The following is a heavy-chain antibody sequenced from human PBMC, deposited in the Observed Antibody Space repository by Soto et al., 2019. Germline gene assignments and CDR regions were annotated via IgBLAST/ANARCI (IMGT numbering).Heavy chain of an antibody. D-gene: IGHD6-13*01. CDR3: ARSRGSSWYGDY. J-gene: IGHJ4*02. CDR2: TSTSGRT. V-gene: IGHV4-4*07. CDR1: GGSISSYY. Sequence: QVQLQESGPGLVKPSETLSLTCTVSGGSISSYYWSWIRQPAGKGLEWMGRTSTSGRTNYNPSLKSRVTMSVDTSKNQFSLKLSSLRSEDTAVYYCARSRGSSWYGDYWGQGTLVTVSS.